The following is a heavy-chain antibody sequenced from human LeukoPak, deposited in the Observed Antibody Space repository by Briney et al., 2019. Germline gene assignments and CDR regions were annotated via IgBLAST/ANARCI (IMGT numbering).Heavy chain of an antibody. Sequence: GGSLRLSCAASGFTFSSYSMNWVRQAPGKGLEWVSSISSSSSYIYYADSVKGRFTISRDNAKNSLYLQMSSLRAEDTAVYYCARDGSDYGFDYWGQGTLVTVSS. CDR2: ISSSSSYI. CDR3: ARDGSDYGFDY. D-gene: IGHD4-17*01. CDR1: GFTFSSYS. V-gene: IGHV3-21*01. J-gene: IGHJ4*02.